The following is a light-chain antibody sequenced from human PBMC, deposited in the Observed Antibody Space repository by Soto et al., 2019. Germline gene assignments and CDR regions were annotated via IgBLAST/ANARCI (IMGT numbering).Light chain of an antibody. J-gene: IGLJ2*01. Sequence: QSVLTQPASVSRSPGPSSTISCTGTSSDVGTYNLGSCYQQHQGNSPKLMIYEGNKRPSGVSNRFSGSKSGNTASLKISGLKSEDEGDNYCSSYAGSGNDVVFSGGT. CDR2: EGN. CDR1: SSDVGTYNL. CDR3: SSYAGSGNDVV. V-gene: IGLV2-23*01.